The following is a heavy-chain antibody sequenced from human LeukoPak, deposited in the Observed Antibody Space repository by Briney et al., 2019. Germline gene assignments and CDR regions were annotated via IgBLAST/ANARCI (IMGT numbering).Heavy chain of an antibody. Sequence: PSETLSLTCTVSGGSISSGGYYWSWIRQHPGKGLEWIGYIYYSGSTYYNPSLKSRVTISVDTSKNQFSPKLSSVTAADTAVYYCARGLRSGYPVRYFDYWGQGTLVTVSS. J-gene: IGHJ4*02. CDR2: IYYSGST. CDR3: ARGLRSGYPVRYFDY. CDR1: GGSISSGGYY. D-gene: IGHD3-3*01. V-gene: IGHV4-31*03.